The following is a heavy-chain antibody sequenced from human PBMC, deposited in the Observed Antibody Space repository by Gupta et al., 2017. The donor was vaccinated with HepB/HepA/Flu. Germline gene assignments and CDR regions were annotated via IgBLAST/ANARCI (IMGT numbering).Heavy chain of an antibody. V-gene: IGHV3-48*03. J-gene: IGHJ4*02. CDR2: ISGVTT. CDR1: GFVFSSLE. Sequence: DVQLVASGGGLVQPGGSLRLSCAASGFVFSSLEMNWVRKVPGRGLEWLSYISGVTTKYADSVKGQFTISRDNAKNYLYLEMNKVRVEDTAIYYDVREYGAGSDYTLFDYWGPGTLVTVSS. D-gene: IGHD1-26*01. CDR3: VREYGAGSDYTLFDY.